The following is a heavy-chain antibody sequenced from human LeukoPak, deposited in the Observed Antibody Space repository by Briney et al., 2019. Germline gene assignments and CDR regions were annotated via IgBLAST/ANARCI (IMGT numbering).Heavy chain of an antibody. CDR3: ARGGGDHPYYFDY. CDR1: GGTFSSYA. CDR2: IIPIFGTA. V-gene: IGHV1-69*13. Sequence: GASVKVSCKASGGTFSSYAISWVRQAPGQGLEWMGGIIPIFGTANYAQKFQGRVTITADESASTAYKELSSLRSEDTAVYYCARGGGDHPYYFDYWGQGTLVTVSS. J-gene: IGHJ4*02. D-gene: IGHD2-21*02.